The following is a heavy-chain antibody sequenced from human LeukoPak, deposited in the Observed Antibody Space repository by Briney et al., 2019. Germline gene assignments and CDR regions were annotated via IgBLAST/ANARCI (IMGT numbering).Heavy chain of an antibody. V-gene: IGHV3-23*01. D-gene: IGHD5-12*01. CDR2: ISGSGGST. J-gene: IGHJ4*02. CDR3: AKDGGYSGYDYVPDLDY. Sequence: GGSLRLSCAASGFTFSSYAMSWVRQAPGKGLEWVSAISGSGGSTYYADSVKGRFTISRDNSKNTLYLQMNSLRAEDTAVYYCAKDGGYSGYDYVPDLDYWGQGTLVTVSS. CDR1: GFTFSSYA.